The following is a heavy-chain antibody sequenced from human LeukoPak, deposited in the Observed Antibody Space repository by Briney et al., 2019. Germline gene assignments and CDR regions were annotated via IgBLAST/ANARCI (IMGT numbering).Heavy chain of an antibody. V-gene: IGHV1-8*02. J-gene: IGHJ3*02. D-gene: IGHD3-22*01. CDR1: GYTFTGYY. CDR3: ARGGYYYDSSGYPQIDAFDI. Sequence: ASVKVSCKASGYTFTGYYMHWVRQATGQGLEWMGWMNPNSGNTGYAQNFQGRVTMTRNTSISTAYMELSSLRSEDTAVYYCARGGYYYDSSGYPQIDAFDIWGQGAMVTVSS. CDR2: MNPNSGNT.